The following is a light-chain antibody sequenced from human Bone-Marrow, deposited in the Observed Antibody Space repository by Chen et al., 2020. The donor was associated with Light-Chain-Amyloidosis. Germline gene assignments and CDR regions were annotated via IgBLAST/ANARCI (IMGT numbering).Light chain of an antibody. Sequence: SYVLTQPSSVSVAPGQTATIACGGNNSGSTSVPWYQQTPGQAPLLVVYDDSDRPSGIPERLSGSNSWNTATLTISWVEAGDEADYYCQVWDRSSDRPVFGGGTNLTVL. V-gene: IGLV3-21*02. J-gene: IGLJ3*02. CDR1: NSGSTS. CDR2: DDS. CDR3: QVWDRSSDRPV.